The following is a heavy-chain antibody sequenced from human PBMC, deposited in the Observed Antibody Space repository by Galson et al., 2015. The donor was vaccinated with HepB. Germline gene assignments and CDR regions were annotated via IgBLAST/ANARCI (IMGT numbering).Heavy chain of an antibody. J-gene: IGHJ4*02. V-gene: IGHV7-4-1*02. CDR3: ARGFVSGVNYIFDF. D-gene: IGHD4/OR15-4a*01. CDR2: INTNTGNP. CDR1: GYTFTTYA. Sequence: SGYTFTTYAMNWVRQAPGQGLEWMGWINTNTGNPTYAQGFTGRFVFSLDTSVSTAYLQISSLKAEDTAVYYCARGFVSGVNYIFDFWGQGTLITVSS.